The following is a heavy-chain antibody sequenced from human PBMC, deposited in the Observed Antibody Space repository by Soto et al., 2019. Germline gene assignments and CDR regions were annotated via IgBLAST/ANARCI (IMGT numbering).Heavy chain of an antibody. J-gene: IGHJ6*02. CDR1: GGAFISYA. D-gene: IGHD5-18*01. CDR2: IIPIFGTA. Sequence: SVNVSCKASGGAFISYAISWVRQAPGQGLEWMGGIIPIFGTANYAQKFQGRVTITADESTSTAYMELSSLRSEDTAVYYCARVQLVDTAMVSTRYYYYGMDVWGQGTTVTVSS. V-gene: IGHV1-69*13. CDR3: ARVQLVDTAMVSTRYYYYGMDV.